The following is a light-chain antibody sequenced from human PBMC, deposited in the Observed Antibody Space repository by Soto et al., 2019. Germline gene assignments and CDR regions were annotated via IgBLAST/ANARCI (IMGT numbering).Light chain of an antibody. CDR3: QVWDSSSDLSYV. CDR2: YDS. CDR1: NIGSKS. J-gene: IGLJ1*01. V-gene: IGLV3-21*04. Sequence: SYELTQPPSVSVAPGKTARITCGGNNIGSKSVHWYQQKPGQAPVLVIYYDSDRPSGIPERFSGSNSGNTATLTISRVEAGDEADYYCQVWDSSSDLSYVFGTGTKLTVL.